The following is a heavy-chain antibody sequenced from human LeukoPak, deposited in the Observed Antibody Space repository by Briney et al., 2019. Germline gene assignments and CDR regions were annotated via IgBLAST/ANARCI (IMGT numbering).Heavy chain of an antibody. CDR1: GGSISTSSYY. CDR2: IYYSGST. J-gene: IGHJ6*03. Sequence: SETLSLTCTVSGGSISTSSYYWGWIRQPPGKGLEWIGTIYYSGSTYYNPSLESRVTISLDMSKNQFSLNLTSVTAADTAVYYCATPGYCSTFDCYYYMDVWGKGTTVTVSS. D-gene: IGHD2-2*01. CDR3: ATPGYCSTFDCYYYMDV. V-gene: IGHV4-39*01.